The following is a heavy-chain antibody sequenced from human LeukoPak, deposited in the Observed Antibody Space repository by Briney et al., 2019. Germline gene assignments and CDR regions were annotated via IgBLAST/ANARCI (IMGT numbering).Heavy chain of an antibody. CDR2: IYYSGST. V-gene: IGHV4-59*08. CDR3: ARQPSGWVRAPNAFDI. D-gene: IGHD6-19*01. CDR1: GGSFSGYY. Sequence: SETLSLTCAVYGGSFSGYYWSWIRQPPGKGLEWIGYIYYSGSTNYNPSLKSRVTISVDTSKNQFSLKLSSVTAADTAVYYCARQPSGWVRAPNAFDIWGQGTMVTVSS. J-gene: IGHJ3*02.